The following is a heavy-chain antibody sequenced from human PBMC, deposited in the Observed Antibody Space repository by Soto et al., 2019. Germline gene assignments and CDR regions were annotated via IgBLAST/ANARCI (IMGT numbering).Heavy chain of an antibody. Sequence: EGSLRLSCAASPFTFSSYAMSWVRHAPGKGLEWVSAISGRGGSTYYADSVKGRFTISRDNSKNTLYLQMNSLRAEDMAVYYCGKEGGDFWSGYFYYYGMDVWGQRTKVT. CDR1: PFTFSSYA. CDR3: GKEGGDFWSGYFYYYGMDV. CDR2: ISGRGGST. J-gene: IGHJ6*01. V-gene: IGHV3-23*01. D-gene: IGHD3-3*01.